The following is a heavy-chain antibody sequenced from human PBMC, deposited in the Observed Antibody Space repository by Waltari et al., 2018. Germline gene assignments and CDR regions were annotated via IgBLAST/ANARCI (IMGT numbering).Heavy chain of an antibody. CDR1: GYTFTSYD. D-gene: IGHD3-16*02. J-gene: IGHJ6*02. CDR2: KNPNSGNT. V-gene: IGHV1-8*02. Sequence: QVQLVQSGAEVKKPGASVKVSCKASGYTFTSYDINWVRQATGQGLEWMGWKNPNSGNTGYAKKFQGRVTMTRNTSISTAYMELSSLRSEDTAVYYCASLYDYVWGSYRYPYGMDVWGQGTTVTV. CDR3: ASLYDYVWGSYRYPYGMDV.